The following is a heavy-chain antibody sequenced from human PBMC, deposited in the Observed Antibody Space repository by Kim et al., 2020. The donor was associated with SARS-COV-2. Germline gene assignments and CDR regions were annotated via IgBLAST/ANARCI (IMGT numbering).Heavy chain of an antibody. CDR3: ASGEVIVGAIWGY. J-gene: IGHJ4*02. CDR1: GFTFSSYG. D-gene: IGHD1-26*01. Sequence: GGSLRLSCAASGFTFSSYGMHWVRQAPGKGLEWVAVISYDGSNKYYADSVKGRFTISRDNSKNTLYLQMNSLRAEDTAVYYCASGEVIVGAIWGYWGQGTLVTASS. CDR2: ISYDGSNK. V-gene: IGHV3-33*05.